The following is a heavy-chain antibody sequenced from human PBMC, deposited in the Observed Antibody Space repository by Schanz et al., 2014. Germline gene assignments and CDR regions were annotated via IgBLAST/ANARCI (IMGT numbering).Heavy chain of an antibody. V-gene: IGHV3-23*01. D-gene: IGHD3-22*01. J-gene: IGHJ4*02. Sequence: EVQLLESGGGLVQPGGSLRLSCAASGFTFSAYAMTWVRQIPGKGLEWVSGISGSGASTYYADSVKGRFTISRDNSKNTLYLQMNSLRAEDTAVYYCAKDRSWDYDSSGYFDYWGQGTLVTVSS. CDR2: ISGSGAST. CDR3: AKDRSWDYDSSGYFDY. CDR1: GFTFSAYA.